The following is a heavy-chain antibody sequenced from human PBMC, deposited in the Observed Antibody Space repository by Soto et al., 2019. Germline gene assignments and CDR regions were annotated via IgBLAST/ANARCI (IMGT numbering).Heavy chain of an antibody. CDR2: IDPKGGST. Sequence: GASVKVSCKVSGYTLTDLSMHWVRQAPGKGLEWMGSIDPKGGSTNYAQKFRGRVTMARDTSTSTAYMDLSSLRSDDTAVYYRARDLAAADYWGQGTLVTVSS. CDR1: GYTLTDLS. V-gene: IGHV1-24*01. CDR3: ARDLAAADY. D-gene: IGHD6-13*01. J-gene: IGHJ4*02.